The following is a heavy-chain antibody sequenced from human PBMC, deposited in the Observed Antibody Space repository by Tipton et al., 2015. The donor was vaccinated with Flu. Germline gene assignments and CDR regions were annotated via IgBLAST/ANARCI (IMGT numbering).Heavy chain of an antibody. D-gene: IGHD6-13*01. Sequence: TLSLTCTVSGGSISSYYWSWIRQPPGKGLEWIGYIYYSGSTNYNPSLKSRVTISVDTSKNQFSLKLSSVTAADTAVYYCARDLGSSGCFDYWGQGTLVTVSS. CDR2: IYYSGST. J-gene: IGHJ4*02. CDR3: ARDLGSSGCFDY. CDR1: GGSISSYY. V-gene: IGHV4-59*01.